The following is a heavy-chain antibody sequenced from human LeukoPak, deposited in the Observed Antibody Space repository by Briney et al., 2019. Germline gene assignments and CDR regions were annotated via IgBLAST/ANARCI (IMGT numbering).Heavy chain of an antibody. CDR2: INPNSGGT. V-gene: IGHV1-2*02. J-gene: IGHJ3*02. CDR3: ARVRLPRGAFDI. CDR1: GYTFTGYY. Sequence: ASVKVSCKASGYTFTGYYMHWVRQAPGQGLEWMGWINPNSGGTNYAQKFQGRVTMTRDTSISTAYMELSRLRSDDTAVYYCARVRLPRGAFDIWGQGTMVTVPS. D-gene: IGHD5/OR15-5a*01.